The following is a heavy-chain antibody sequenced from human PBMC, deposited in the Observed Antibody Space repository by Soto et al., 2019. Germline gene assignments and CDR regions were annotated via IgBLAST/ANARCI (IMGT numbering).Heavy chain of an antibody. J-gene: IGHJ6*03. CDR2: INPNSGGT. D-gene: IGHD2-15*01. V-gene: IGHV1-2*04. CDR3: ATEKGGLGYCSGGSCHDYYYMDV. Sequence: GASVKVSCKASGYTFTGYYMHWVRQAPGQGLEWMGWINPNSGGTNYAQKSQGWVTMTRDTSISTAYMELSRLRSDDTAVYYCATEKGGLGYCSGGSCHDYYYMDVWGKGTTVTVSS. CDR1: GYTFTGYY.